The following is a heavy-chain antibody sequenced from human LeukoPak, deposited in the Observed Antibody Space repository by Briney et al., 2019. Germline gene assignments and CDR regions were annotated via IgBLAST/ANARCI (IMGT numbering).Heavy chain of an antibody. Sequence: GGSLRLSCAASGFTFSSYGMHWVRQAPGKGLEWVAFIRYDGSNKYYADSVKGRFTISRDNSKNTLYLQMNSLRAEDTAVYYRAKDRNGRTGWFDPWGQGTLVTVSS. J-gene: IGHJ5*02. CDR2: IRYDGSNK. D-gene: IGHD1-1*01. CDR3: AKDRNGRTGWFDP. CDR1: GFTFSSYG. V-gene: IGHV3-30*02.